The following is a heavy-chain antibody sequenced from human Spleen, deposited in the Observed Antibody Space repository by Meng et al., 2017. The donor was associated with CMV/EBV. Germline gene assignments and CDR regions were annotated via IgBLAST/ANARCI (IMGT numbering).Heavy chain of an antibody. CDR2: IDSDGSGT. CDR3: ARGYSSLFDP. J-gene: IGHJ5*02. CDR1: GFSFSNYW. V-gene: IGHV3-74*01. D-gene: IGHD6-19*01. Sequence: GESLKISCAASGFSFSNYWMHWVRQVPGKGLVWVSHIDSDGSGTSYADSVKGRFTISRDNARNTLFLQMNTLRAEDTAVYYCARGYSSLFDPWGQGTLVTVSS.